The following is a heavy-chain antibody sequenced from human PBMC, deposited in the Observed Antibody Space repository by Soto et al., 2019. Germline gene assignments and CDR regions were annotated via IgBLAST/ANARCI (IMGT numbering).Heavy chain of an antibody. CDR3: ARGDRCSGGSCYPYSSGWRTYGMDV. CDR2: INHSGST. D-gene: IGHD2-15*01. CDR1: GGSFSGYY. Sequence: PSETLSLTCAVYGGSFSGYYWSWIRQPPGKGLEWIGEINHSGSTNYNPSLKSRVTISVDTSKNQFSLKLSSVTAADTAVYYCARGDRCSGGSCYPYSSGWRTYGMDVWGQGTTVTVSS. J-gene: IGHJ6*01. V-gene: IGHV4-34*01.